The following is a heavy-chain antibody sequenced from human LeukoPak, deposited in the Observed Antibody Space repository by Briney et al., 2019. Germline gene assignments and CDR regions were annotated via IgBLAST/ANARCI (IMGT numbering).Heavy chain of an antibody. D-gene: IGHD4-11*01. J-gene: IGHJ1*01. CDR2: ISYDGSNK. CDR1: GFTFSSYS. Sequence: GSLRLSCAASGFTFSSYSMHWVRQAPGKGLEWVAVISYDGSNKYYTDSVKGRFTISRDNPKNTLYLQMNNLRAEDTAVYHCARGLDLGYFQRWGQGTLVTVSS. CDR3: ARGLDLGYFQR. V-gene: IGHV3-30*03.